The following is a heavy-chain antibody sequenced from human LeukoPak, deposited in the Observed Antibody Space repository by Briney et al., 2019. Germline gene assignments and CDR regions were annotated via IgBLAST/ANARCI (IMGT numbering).Heavy chain of an antibody. D-gene: IGHD3-22*01. CDR1: GGSISSYY. Sequence: PSETLSLTCTVSGGSISSYYWSWIRQPPGKGLEWIGYIYYSGSTNYNPSLKSRVTISVDTSKNQFSLKLSSATAADTAVYYCARHVTRHYDSSGYFDYWGQGTLVTVSS. CDR2: IYYSGST. J-gene: IGHJ4*02. V-gene: IGHV4-59*08. CDR3: ARHVTRHYDSSGYFDY.